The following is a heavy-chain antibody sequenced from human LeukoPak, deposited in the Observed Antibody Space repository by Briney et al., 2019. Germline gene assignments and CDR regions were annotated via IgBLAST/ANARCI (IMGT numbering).Heavy chain of an antibody. CDR1: GFTFLTYS. J-gene: IGHJ4*02. D-gene: IGHD2-15*01. CDR3: ARFSGRN. CDR2: IKQDGSAK. Sequence: GGSLRLSCAASGFTFLTYSMNWVRQAPGKGLEWVANIKQDGSAKYYVDSVKGRFTISRDNAKNSLYLQMGSLRAEDTAVYYCARFSGRNWGQGTLVTVSS. V-gene: IGHV3-7*01.